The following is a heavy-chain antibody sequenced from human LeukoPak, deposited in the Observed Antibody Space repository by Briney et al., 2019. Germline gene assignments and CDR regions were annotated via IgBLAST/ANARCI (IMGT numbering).Heavy chain of an antibody. CDR3: AGHGVVVPAAPGGWFDP. V-gene: IGHV3-21*01. CDR1: GFTFSIYS. D-gene: IGHD2-2*01. CDR2: ISSSSYI. Sequence: GGSLRLSCAASGFTFSIYSMNWVRQAPGKGLEWVSSISSSSYIYYADSVKGRFTISRDNAKNSLYLQMNSLRAEDTAVYYCAGHGVVVPAAPGGWFDPWGQGTLVTVSS. J-gene: IGHJ5*02.